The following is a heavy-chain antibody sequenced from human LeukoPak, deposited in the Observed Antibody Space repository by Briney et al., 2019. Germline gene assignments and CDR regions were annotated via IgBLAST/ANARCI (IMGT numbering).Heavy chain of an antibody. CDR1: GFTFSAYA. V-gene: IGHV3-23*01. CDR2: ITASGETT. CDR3: ADSDYWYPVDY. D-gene: IGHD4-11*01. Sequence: GGSLRLSCAASGFTFSAYAMRWVRQAPGKGLEWVSSITASGETTYYADSVKGRFTISRDNSKNTLYLQMNSLRAEDTAVYYCADSDYWYPVDYWGQGTLVTVSS. J-gene: IGHJ4*02.